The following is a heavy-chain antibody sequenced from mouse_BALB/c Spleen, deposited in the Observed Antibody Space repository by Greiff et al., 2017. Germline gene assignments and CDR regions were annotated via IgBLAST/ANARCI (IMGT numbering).Heavy chain of an antibody. J-gene: IGHJ4*01. D-gene: IGHD2-1*01. Sequence: VQLVESGPGLVAPSQSLSITCTVSGFSLTRYGVHWVRQPPGKGLEWLGVIWAGGSTNYNSALMSRLSISKDNSKSQVFLKMNSLQTDDTAMYYCARGPPYGNYAMDYWGQGTSVTVSS. CDR2: IWAGGST. CDR1: GFSLTRYG. V-gene: IGHV2-9*02. CDR3: ARGPPYGNYAMDY.